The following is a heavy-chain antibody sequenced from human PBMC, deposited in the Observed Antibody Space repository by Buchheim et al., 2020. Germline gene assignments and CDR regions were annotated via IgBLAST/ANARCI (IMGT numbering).Heavy chain of an antibody. D-gene: IGHD2-2*01. Sequence: QVQLVESGGGVVQPGRSLRLSCAASGFTFSSYGMHWVRQAPGKGLEWVAVISYDGSNKYYADSVKGRFTISRDNSKNTLYLQMNSLRAEDTAVYYCAKDSIVVVPAASDAFDFWGQGT. CDR2: ISYDGSNK. CDR3: AKDSIVVVPAASDAFDF. CDR1: GFTFSSYG. V-gene: IGHV3-30*18. J-gene: IGHJ3*01.